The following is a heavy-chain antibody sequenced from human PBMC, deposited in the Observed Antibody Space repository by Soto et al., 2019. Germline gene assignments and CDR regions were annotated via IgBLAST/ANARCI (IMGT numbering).Heavy chain of an antibody. CDR3: ARRADDYSNYT. V-gene: IGHV4-39*01. D-gene: IGHD4-4*01. Sequence: QLQLQESGPGLVKPSETLSLTCTVSGGSISSRTHYWGWIRQPPGKGLEWIGSVYYSGSTYYNASLKSRVTISVDTSKNQFSLKLSSVTAADTALYYCARRADDYSNYTWGQGTLVTVSS. CDR2: VYYSGST. J-gene: IGHJ5*02. CDR1: GGSISSRTHY.